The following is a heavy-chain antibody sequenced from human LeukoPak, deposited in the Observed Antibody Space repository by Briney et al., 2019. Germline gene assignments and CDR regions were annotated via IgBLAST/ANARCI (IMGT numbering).Heavy chain of an antibody. V-gene: IGHV3-23*01. D-gene: IGHD4-17*01. CDR1: GFSFSGFA. CDR2: VTGGHYAT. J-gene: IGHJ5*02. CDR3: TKDPNGDYIGAFDP. Sequence: QTGGSLRLSCAASGFSFSGFAMTWVRQAPGKGLEWVSSVTGGHYATYNTDSVKGRFTISRDNAKNTLYLQMNSLRADDTAIYYCTKDPNGDYIGAFDPWGQGTLVTVSS.